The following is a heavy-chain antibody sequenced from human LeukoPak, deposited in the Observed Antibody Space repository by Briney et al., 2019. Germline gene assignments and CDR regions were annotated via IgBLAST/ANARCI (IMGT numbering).Heavy chain of an antibody. D-gene: IGHD3-16*02. CDR3: ARAIGIHREYDY. CDR1: GGSISSYY. J-gene: IGHJ4*02. CDR2: IYYSGST. V-gene: IGHV4-59*01. Sequence: PSETLSLTCTVSGGSISSYYWSWIRQPPGKGLEWIGYIYYSGSTNYNPSLKSRVTISVDTSKNQFSLKLSSVTAADTAVYYCARAIGIHREYDYWGQGTLVTVSS.